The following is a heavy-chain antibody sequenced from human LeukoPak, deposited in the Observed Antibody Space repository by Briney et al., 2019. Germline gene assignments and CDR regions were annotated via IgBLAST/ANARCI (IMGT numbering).Heavy chain of an antibody. CDR3: ARHFDLARKYAYFDV. Sequence: RTSETLSLTCTVSGGSISTSSFYWGWIRQPPGKGLEWIGTIYYSGSTYYNPSLKSRVTISMDTSKNQFSLKLSSVTAADTAVYYCARHFDLARKYAYFDVWGRGTLVTVSS. CDR1: GGSISTSSFY. J-gene: IGHJ2*01. CDR2: IYYSGST. V-gene: IGHV4-39*01. D-gene: IGHD3-9*01.